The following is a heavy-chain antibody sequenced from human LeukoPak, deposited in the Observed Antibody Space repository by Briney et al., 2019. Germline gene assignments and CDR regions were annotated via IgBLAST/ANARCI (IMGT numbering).Heavy chain of an antibody. J-gene: IGHJ4*02. V-gene: IGHV4-34*01. CDR1: GGSFSGYY. CDR2: INHSGST. D-gene: IGHD6-19*01. Sequence: SETLSLTCAVYGGSFSGYYWSWIRQPPGKGLEWIGEINHSGSTNCNPSLKSRVTISVDTSKNQFSLKLSSVTAADTAVYYCARGPYSSGWHPPGYDYWGQGTLVTVSS. CDR3: ARGPYSSGWHPPGYDY.